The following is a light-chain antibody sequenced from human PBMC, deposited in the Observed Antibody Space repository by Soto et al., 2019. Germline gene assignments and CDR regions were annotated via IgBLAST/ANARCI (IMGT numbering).Light chain of an antibody. CDR1: QRNRSY. V-gene: IGKV1-39*01. Sequence: EIQMTHSPASLSAAVVDRVTITCRASQRNRSYLNWYQQKPGKAPKLLIYAASSLQSGVTSRFSGSGSGTDFTLTISSLQPEDFATYYCQQSYSTPRTFGQGTKLEIK. CDR3: QQSYSTPRT. CDR2: AAS. J-gene: IGKJ2*01.